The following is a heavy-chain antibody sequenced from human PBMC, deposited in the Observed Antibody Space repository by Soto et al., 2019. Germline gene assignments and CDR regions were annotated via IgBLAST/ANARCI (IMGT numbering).Heavy chain of an antibody. CDR1: GGTFSSYT. CDR2: IIPILGIA. J-gene: IGHJ4*02. V-gene: IGHV1-69*04. Sequence: SVKVSCKASGGTFSSYTISWVRQAPGQGLEWMGRIIPILGIANYAQKFQGRVTITADKSTSTAYMELSSLRSEDTAVYYCARDYGVGYCSGGSCSHFDYWGQGTLVTVSS. D-gene: IGHD2-15*01. CDR3: ARDYGVGYCSGGSCSHFDY.